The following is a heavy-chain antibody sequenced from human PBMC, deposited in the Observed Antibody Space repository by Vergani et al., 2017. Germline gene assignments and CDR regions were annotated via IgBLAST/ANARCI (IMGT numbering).Heavy chain of an antibody. CDR1: GFTFSSYS. Sequence: EVQLVESGGGLVKPGGSLRLSCAASGFTFSSYSMNWVRQAPGKGLEWVSSISSSRSYIYYADSVKGRFTISRDNAKNSLYLQMNSLRAEDTAVYYCATRPLYYYDSSGYYYVGAFDIWGQGTMVTVSS. V-gene: IGHV3-21*01. CDR2: ISSSRSYI. J-gene: IGHJ3*02. D-gene: IGHD3-22*01. CDR3: ATRPLYYYDSSGYYYVGAFDI.